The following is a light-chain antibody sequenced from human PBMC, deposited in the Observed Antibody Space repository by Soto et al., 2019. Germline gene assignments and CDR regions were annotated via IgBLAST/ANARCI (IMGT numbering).Light chain of an antibody. CDR3: MQALQTSYT. V-gene: IGKV2-28*01. J-gene: IGKJ2*01. CDR2: LGS. Sequence: DIVKTQSPLSLPVTPREPASISCRSSQSLLHSNGYNYLDWYLQKPGQSPQLLIYLGSNRASGVPDRFSGSGSGTDFTLKISRVEAEDVGVYYCMQALQTSYTFGQGTKLEIK. CDR1: QSLLHSNGYNY.